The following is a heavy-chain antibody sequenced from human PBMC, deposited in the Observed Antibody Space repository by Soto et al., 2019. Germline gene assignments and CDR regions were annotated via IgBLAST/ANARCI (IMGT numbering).Heavy chain of an antibody. CDR3: ARLGEGTTVTTIPNYYYYGMDV. D-gene: IGHD4-4*01. V-gene: IGHV5-51*01. J-gene: IGHJ6*02. Sequence: GESLKISCKGSGYSFTSYWIGWVRQMPGKGLGWMGIIYPGDSDTRYSPSFQGQVTISADKSISTAYLQWSSLKASDTAMYYCARLGEGTTVTTIPNYYYYGMDVWGQGTTVTVSS. CDR1: GYSFTSYW. CDR2: IYPGDSDT.